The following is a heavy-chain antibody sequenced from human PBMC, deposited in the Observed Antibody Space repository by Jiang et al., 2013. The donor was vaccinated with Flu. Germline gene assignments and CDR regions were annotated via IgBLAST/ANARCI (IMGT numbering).Heavy chain of an antibody. Sequence: GLWKPSQTLSLTCTVSGGSISSGSYYWSWIRQPAGKGLEWIGRIYTSGSTNYNPSLKSRVTISVDTSKNRFSLKLSSVTAADTAVYYCARERTGDYVGPWGQGTLVTVSS. D-gene: IGHD4-17*01. CDR2: IYTSGST. CDR3: ARERTGDYVGP. J-gene: IGHJ5*02. V-gene: IGHV4-61*02. CDR1: GGSISSGSYY.